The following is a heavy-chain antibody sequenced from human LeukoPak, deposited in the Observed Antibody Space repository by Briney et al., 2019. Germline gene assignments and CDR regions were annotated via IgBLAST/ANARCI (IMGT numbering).Heavy chain of an antibody. V-gene: IGHV1-69*13. D-gene: IGHD2-2*01. CDR1: GGTFSSYA. J-gene: IGHJ4*02. CDR2: IIPIFGTA. Sequence: ASVKVSCKASGGTFSSYAISWVRQAPGQGLEWMGGIIPIFGTANYAQKFQGRVTITADESTSTAYMELSSLRSEDTAMYYCARDPCSSTSCYVRYWGQGTLVTVSS. CDR3: ARDPCSSTSCYVRY.